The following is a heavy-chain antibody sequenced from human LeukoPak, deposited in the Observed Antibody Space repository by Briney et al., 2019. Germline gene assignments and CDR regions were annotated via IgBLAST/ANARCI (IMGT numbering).Heavy chain of an antibody. CDR1: GGSISTYY. Sequence: SETLSLTCTVPGGSISTYYWSWIRQPPGKGLEWIGYIYYSGSTNYNPSLKSRVTISVDTSKNQFSLKLNSVTAADTAVYYCARTNYYDGSGYYPDYYFDLWGRGTLVTVSS. CDR3: ARTNYYDGSGYYPDYYFDL. CDR2: IYYSGST. J-gene: IGHJ2*01. V-gene: IGHV4-59*01. D-gene: IGHD3-22*01.